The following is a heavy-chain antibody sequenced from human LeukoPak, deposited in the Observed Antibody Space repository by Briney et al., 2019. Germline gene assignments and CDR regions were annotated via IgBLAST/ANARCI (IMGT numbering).Heavy chain of an antibody. CDR2: FDPEDGET. V-gene: IGHV1-24*01. CDR3: ATQLLNDYGDYRDYRYFDL. D-gene: IGHD4-17*01. CDR1: GYTLTELS. J-gene: IGHJ2*01. Sequence: ASVKVSCKVSGYTLTELSMHWVRQAPGKGLEWMGGFDPEDGETIYAQKFQGRVTMTEDTSTDTAYMELSSLRSEDTAVYYCATQLLNDYGDYRDYRYFDLWGRGTLVTVSS.